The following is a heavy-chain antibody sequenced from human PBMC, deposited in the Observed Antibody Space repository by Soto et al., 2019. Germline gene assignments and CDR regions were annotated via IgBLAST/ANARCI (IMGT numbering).Heavy chain of an antibody. CDR3: ARSPGNHYGLDV. Sequence: WASVKVSCKASGYTFTSDHIHWVRQAPGQGLEWMGIIDPSGGTTNSARMLQGRVTMTRDTSTSTVYMELTSLTSQDTAVYYCARSPGNHYGLDVWGQGTTVTVSS. J-gene: IGHJ6*02. CDR2: IDPSGGTT. CDR1: GYTFTSDH. V-gene: IGHV1-46*01.